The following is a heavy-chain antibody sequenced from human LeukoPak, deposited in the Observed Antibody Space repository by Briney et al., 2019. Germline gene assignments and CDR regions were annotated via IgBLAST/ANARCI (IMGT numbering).Heavy chain of an antibody. J-gene: IGHJ4*02. V-gene: IGHV1-69*04. D-gene: IGHD1/OR15-1a*01. CDR3: ARDPNILPDY. CDR2: IIPILGIA. Sequence: AASVTVSFKASGGTFSSYAISWVRQAPGQGLEWMGRIIPILGIANYAQKFQGRVTITADKSTSTAYMELSSLRSEDTAVYYCARDPNILPDYWGRGTLVAVSS. CDR1: GGTFSSYA.